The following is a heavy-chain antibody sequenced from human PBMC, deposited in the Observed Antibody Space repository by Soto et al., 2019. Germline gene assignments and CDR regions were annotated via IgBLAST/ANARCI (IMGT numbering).Heavy chain of an antibody. CDR3: ARWGPDKVLDY. V-gene: IGHV3-33*01. J-gene: IGHJ4*02. Sequence: QVQLVESGGGVVQPGRSLRVSCAASGFTFSSHGMHWVRQAPGKGLEWVAVIWYDGSNKYYGESVKGRFIISRDNSKNTGGLQMNSLRAEDTAIFYCARWGPDKVLDYWGQGTLVTVSS. D-gene: IGHD3-16*01. CDR2: IWYDGSNK. CDR1: GFTFSSHG.